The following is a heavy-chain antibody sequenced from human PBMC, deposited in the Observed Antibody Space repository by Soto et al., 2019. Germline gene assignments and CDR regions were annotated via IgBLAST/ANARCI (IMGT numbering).Heavy chain of an antibody. CDR2: ISSSSSYI. CDR1: GFTFSSYN. J-gene: IGHJ4*02. V-gene: IGHV3-21*01. CDR3: ARDYCSSSNCYYIDY. D-gene: IGHD2-2*01. Sequence: GESLKISCAASGFTFSSYNMNWVRQAPGKGLEWVSSISSSSSYIYYADSVKGRFTISRDNAKNSLYLQMNSLRAEDTAVYYCARDYCSSSNCYYIDYWGQGTLVTVAS.